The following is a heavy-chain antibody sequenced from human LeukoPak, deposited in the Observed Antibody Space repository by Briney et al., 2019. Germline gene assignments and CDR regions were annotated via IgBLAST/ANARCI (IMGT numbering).Heavy chain of an antibody. V-gene: IGHV1-2*02. Sequence: GASVKVSCKASGYTFTGYYMHWVRQAPGQGLEWMGWINPNSGGTNYAQKFQGRVTMTRDTSISTAYMELSRLRSDDTAVYYCAREMWMEEPPFDYWGQGTLVTVSS. J-gene: IGHJ4*02. CDR1: GYTFTGYY. CDR3: AREMWMEEPPFDY. D-gene: IGHD5-12*01. CDR2: INPNSGGT.